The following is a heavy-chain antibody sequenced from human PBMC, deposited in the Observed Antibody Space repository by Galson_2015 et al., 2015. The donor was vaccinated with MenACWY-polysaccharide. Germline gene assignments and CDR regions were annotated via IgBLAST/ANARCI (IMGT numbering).Heavy chain of an antibody. V-gene: IGHV3-33*01. Sequence: SLRLSCAASTVTFRGSGMHWVRQAPGKGLEWVAVIQYDAVYKQYLDSVKGRFSVSRDNSKSTLYLEMNNLRAEDTALYYCARDGSRIVFHAFDTWGQGTMVIVSS. J-gene: IGHJ3*02. CDR2: IQYDAVYK. CDR3: ARDGSRIVFHAFDT. D-gene: IGHD3-10*02. CDR1: TVTFRGSG.